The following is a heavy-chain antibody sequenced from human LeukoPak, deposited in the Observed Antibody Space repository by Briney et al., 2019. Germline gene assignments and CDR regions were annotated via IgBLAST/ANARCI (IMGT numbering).Heavy chain of an antibody. D-gene: IGHD6-19*01. CDR2: ITDSSDYT. V-gene: IGHV3-23*01. CDR3: AKDARRTSGWYYFDH. Sequence: PGGSLGLSCAASGFTFSSFQMTWIRQAPGTGLEWVAAITDSSDYTYFADSMKGRFTISRDNSKNMLYLLMSSLTADDTAVYYCAKDARRTSGWYYFDHWGQGALVTVSS. J-gene: IGHJ4*02. CDR1: GFTFSSFQ.